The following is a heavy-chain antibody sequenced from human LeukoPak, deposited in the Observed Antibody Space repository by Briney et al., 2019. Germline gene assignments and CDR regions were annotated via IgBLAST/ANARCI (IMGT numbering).Heavy chain of an antibody. Sequence: GGSLRLSCAASGFTFRTFGMHWVRQALGKGLEWVAFIRYDGADKFYADSVKGRFTISRDNSKNTAYLQMNSLRAEDTAVYYCAKTTYYDILTGYQRTFYFDYWGQGTLVTVSS. CDR2: IRYDGADK. J-gene: IGHJ4*02. V-gene: IGHV3-30*02. CDR3: AKTTYYDILTGYQRTFYFDY. CDR1: GFTFRTFG. D-gene: IGHD3-9*01.